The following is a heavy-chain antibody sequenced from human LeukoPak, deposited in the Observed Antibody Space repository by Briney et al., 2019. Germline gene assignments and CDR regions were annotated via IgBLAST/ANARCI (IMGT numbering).Heavy chain of an antibody. V-gene: IGHV3-23*01. J-gene: IGHJ4*02. CDR3: AKDGEWLSGGYYFDY. CDR1: GFTFSSYA. Sequence: GGSLRLSCAASGFTFSSYAMSWVRQAPGKGLEWVSAISGSGGSTYYADSVKGRFTISRDNSKNTLYLQMNNLRAEDTAVYYCAKDGEWLSGGYYFDYWGQGTLVTVSS. CDR2: ISGSGGST. D-gene: IGHD3-3*01.